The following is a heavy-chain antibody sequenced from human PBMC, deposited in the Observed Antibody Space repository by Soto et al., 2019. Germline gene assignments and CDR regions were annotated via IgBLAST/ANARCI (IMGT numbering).Heavy chain of an antibody. CDR1: GGSISSSNW. V-gene: IGHV4-4*02. D-gene: IGHD5-12*01. CDR2: IYHSGST. Sequence: SETLSLTCAVSGGSISSSNWWSWVRQPPGKGLEWIGEIYHSGSTNYNPSLKSRVTISVDKSKNQFSLELSSVTAADTAVYYCARDLGRGGYDWYFDYWGQGTLVTVSS. J-gene: IGHJ4*02. CDR3: ARDLGRGGYDWYFDY.